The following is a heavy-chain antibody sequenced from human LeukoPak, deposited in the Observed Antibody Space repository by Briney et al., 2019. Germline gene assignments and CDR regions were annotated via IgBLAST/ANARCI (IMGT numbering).Heavy chain of an antibody. V-gene: IGHV1-24*01. CDR2: FEPEDGET. D-gene: IGHD2-2*02. CDR1: GYTLTELS. J-gene: IGHJ6*02. CDR3: ATGEYQLLYREYYYYGMDV. Sequence: ASVKVSCKVSGYTLTELSMHWVRQAPGKGLEWMGGFEPEDGETIYAQKFQGRVTMTEDTSTDTAYMELSSLRSEDTAVYYCATGEYQLLYREYYYYGMDVWGQGTTVTVSS.